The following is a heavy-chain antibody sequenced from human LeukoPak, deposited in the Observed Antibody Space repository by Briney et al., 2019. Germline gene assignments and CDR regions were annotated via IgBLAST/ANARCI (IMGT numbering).Heavy chain of an antibody. CDR2: ISGSGGST. CDR3: AKRAIVVVKGHGAFDI. V-gene: IGHV3-23*01. CDR1: GFTVSSNY. J-gene: IGHJ3*02. Sequence: GGSLRLSCAASGFTVSSNYMSWVRQAPGKGLERVSAISGSGGSTYYADSVKGRFTISRDNSKNTLYLQMNSLRAEDTAVYYCAKRAIVVVKGHGAFDIWGQGTMVTVSS. D-gene: IGHD3-22*01.